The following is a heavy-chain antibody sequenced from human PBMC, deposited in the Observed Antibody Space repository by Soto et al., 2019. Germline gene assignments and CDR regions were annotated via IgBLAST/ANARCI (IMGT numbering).Heavy chain of an antibody. CDR2: IYYIGST. CDR1: GGSMSNYY. Sequence: SETLSLTCTVSGGSMSNYYWSWIRQPPGKGLEWVGYIYYIGSTNSNPSLKSRVTMSVDTSRNQLSLNLTSVTAADTAVYYCARGYSPALGAPWARVNGFDPWGKGTRVTVS. D-gene: IGHD1-26*01. J-gene: IGHJ5*02. CDR3: ARGYSPALGAPWARVNGFDP. V-gene: IGHV4-59*01.